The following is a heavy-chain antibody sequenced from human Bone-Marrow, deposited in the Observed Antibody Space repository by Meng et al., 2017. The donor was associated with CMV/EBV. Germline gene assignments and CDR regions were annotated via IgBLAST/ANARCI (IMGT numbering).Heavy chain of an antibody. Sequence: SETLSLTCTVSGGSISSDYWSWIRQPPGKGLEWIAYIHNSGRTNYTPSLKSRVTLSVDTSKNQFSLKVSSVTAADTAVYYCARMPAMIDVFDIWGQGTMVTVSS. CDR1: GGSISSDY. CDR2: IHNSGRT. J-gene: IGHJ3*02. V-gene: IGHV4-59*01. CDR3: ARMPAMIDVFDI. D-gene: IGHD2-2*01.